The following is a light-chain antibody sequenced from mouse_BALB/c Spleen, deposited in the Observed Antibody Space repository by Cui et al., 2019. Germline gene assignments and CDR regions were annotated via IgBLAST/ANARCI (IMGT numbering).Light chain of an antibody. J-gene: IGKJ4*01. V-gene: IGKV12-41*01. CDR2: NAK. CDR3: QHFWSTIFT. Sequence: DIQMTQSPASLSASVGETVTITCRASGNINNYLAWYQQKQGKSPQLLVYNAKTLADGVPSRFSGSGSGTQYSLKINSLQPEDFGSYYCQHFWSTIFTFGSGTKLEIK. CDR1: GNINNY.